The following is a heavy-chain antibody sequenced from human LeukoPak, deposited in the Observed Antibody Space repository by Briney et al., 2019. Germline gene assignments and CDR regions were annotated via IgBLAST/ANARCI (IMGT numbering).Heavy chain of an antibody. CDR3: ARDPRHPISGWAPVLSH. J-gene: IGHJ1*01. CDR1: GFTFSSYS. Sequence: PGGSLRLSCAASGFTFSSYSMNWVRQAPGKGLEWVSSISSSSSYIYYADSVKGRFTISRDNSKNTLYLQMNSLRAEDTAVYYCARDPRHPISGWAPVLSHWGQGTLVTVSS. V-gene: IGHV3-21*01. CDR2: ISSSSSYI. D-gene: IGHD6-19*01.